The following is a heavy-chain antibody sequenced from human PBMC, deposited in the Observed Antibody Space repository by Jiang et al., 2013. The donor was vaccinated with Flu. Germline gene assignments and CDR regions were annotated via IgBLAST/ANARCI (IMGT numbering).Heavy chain of an antibody. CDR3: ARRRYLTGYYSWFDP. CDR1: EYSITSGYY. D-gene: IGHD3-9*01. V-gene: IGHV4-38-2*01. Sequence: SGPGLVKPSETLSLTCSVSEYSITSGYYWGWIRQPPGKGLECIGSISHSGTTYYNPSLESRVTISVDTSKNHFSLKLSSVTAADTAVYHCARRRYLTGYYSWFDPWGPGTLVTVSS. CDR2: ISHSGTT. J-gene: IGHJ5*02.